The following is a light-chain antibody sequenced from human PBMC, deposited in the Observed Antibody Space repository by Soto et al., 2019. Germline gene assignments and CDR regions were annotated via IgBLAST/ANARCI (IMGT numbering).Light chain of an antibody. CDR2: GAA. V-gene: IGKV3-11*01. CDR1: QTVSSN. Sequence: EIVMTQSPATLSVSPGERATLSCRASQTVSSNLAWYQQKPGQAPRLLIYGAATRATGIPARFSGSGSGTDFFLTISSLAPEDFAVYYCQHRSNWPPGFGQGTRLEIK. CDR3: QHRSNWPPG. J-gene: IGKJ5*01.